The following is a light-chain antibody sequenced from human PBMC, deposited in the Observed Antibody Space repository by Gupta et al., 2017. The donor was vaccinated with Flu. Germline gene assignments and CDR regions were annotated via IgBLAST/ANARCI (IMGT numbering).Light chain of an antibody. J-gene: IGLJ3*02. CDR1: NIGSKS. CDR3: QVCDSGSDRWV. V-gene: IGLV3-21*02. Sequence: GGNNIGSKSVHWYQQKPGQVPVVVVYDDSDRPSGIPERFSGSNSGNTATLTISRVEAGDEADYYCQVCDSGSDRWVFGGRTKLTVL. CDR2: DDS.